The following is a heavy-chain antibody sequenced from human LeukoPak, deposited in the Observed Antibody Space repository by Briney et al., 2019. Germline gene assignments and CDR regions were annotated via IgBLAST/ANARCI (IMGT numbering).Heavy chain of an antibody. V-gene: IGHV1-18*01. CDR2: ISAYNGNT. D-gene: IGHD2-15*01. CDR1: GYTFTNYG. Sequence: GASVKVSCKASGYTFTNYGISWVRQAPGQGLEWMGWISAYNGNTNYAQKLQGRVTMTTDPSTTTAYMELRSLRSDDTAVYYCARDKEAAPNYYGMDVWGQRTTVTVSS. J-gene: IGHJ6*02. CDR3: ARDKEAAPNYYGMDV.